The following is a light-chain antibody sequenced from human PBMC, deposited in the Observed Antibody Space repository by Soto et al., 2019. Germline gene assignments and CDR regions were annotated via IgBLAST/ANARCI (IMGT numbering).Light chain of an antibody. Sequence: QSVLTQPPSVSGAPGQRVTISCTGSSSNIGAGYDVHWYQQLPGTAPKLLIYANNNRPPGVPDRFSGSKSGTSASLAITGLQAEDEADYYCQSYDSSLSGGVFGGGTKVTVL. CDR1: SSNIGAGYD. CDR3: QSYDSSLSGGV. CDR2: ANN. V-gene: IGLV1-40*01. J-gene: IGLJ2*01.